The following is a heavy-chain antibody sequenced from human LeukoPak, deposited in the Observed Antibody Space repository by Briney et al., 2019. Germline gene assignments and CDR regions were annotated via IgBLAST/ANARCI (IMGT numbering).Heavy chain of an antibody. CDR1: GGSISSYY. CDR2: IYYSGST. Sequence: SETLSLTCTVSGGSISSYYWSWIRQPPGKGLEWIGYIYYSGSTNYNPSLTSRVTISVDTSKNQFSLKLSSVTAADTAVYYCARDFAGYYYGMDVWGQGTTFTVSS. V-gene: IGHV4-59*01. J-gene: IGHJ6*02. CDR3: ARDFAGYYYGMDV.